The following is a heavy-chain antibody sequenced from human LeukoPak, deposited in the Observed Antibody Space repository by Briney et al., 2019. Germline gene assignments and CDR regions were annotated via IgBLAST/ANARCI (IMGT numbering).Heavy chain of an antibody. D-gene: IGHD3-9*01. CDR3: ARQGYDILTGYIDAFDI. Sequence: SETLSLTCTVSGVSISSYYWSWIRQPPGKGLEWIGYISYSGSTNYNPALKSRVTISIDTSKNQFSLKMRYVTAADTAIYYCARQGYDILTGYIDAFDIWGQGKMVTVSS. V-gene: IGHV4-59*08. CDR2: ISYSGST. J-gene: IGHJ3*02. CDR1: GVSISSYY.